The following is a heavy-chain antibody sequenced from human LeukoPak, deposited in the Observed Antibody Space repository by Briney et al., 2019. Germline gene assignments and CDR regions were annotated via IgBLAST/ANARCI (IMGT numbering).Heavy chain of an antibody. CDR1: GYTFIGYY. J-gene: IGHJ6*02. CDR2: INPNSGGT. D-gene: IGHD4-17*01. Sequence: ASVKVSCKASGYTFIGYYIHWVRQAPGQGLEWMGWINPNSGGTNYAQKFQGWVTMTRDTSISTAYMELSRLTSDDTAVYYCARAMEADYGDYTMAAYYYYNHAMDVWGQGTTVTVSS. V-gene: IGHV1-2*04. CDR3: ARAMEADYGDYTMAAYYYYNHAMDV.